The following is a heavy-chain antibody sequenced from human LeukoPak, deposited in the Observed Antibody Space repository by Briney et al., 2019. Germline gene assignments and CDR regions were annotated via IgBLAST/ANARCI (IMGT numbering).Heavy chain of an antibody. D-gene: IGHD6-6*01. V-gene: IGHV3-66*01. Sequence: GGSLRLSCGASGFTVSTNYRSWVRQAPGKGLEWVSIIYSGGSTYYADSVKGRFTISRDNSKNTLYLQMNSLRAEDTAVYYCASYRYGSSFAFDIWGQGTPVTVSS. CDR2: IYSGGST. J-gene: IGHJ4*02. CDR1: GFTVSTNY. CDR3: ASYRYGSSFAFDI.